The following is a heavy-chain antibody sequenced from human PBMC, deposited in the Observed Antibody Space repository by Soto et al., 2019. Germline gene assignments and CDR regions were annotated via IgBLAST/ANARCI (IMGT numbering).Heavy chain of an antibody. CDR2: INSDGSST. J-gene: IGHJ4*02. D-gene: IGHD6-19*01. CDR1: GFTFSSYW. V-gene: IGHV3-74*01. CDR3: ASLAVAGTIVDY. Sequence: GGSLRLSCAASGFTFSSYWMHWVRQAPGKGLVWVSRINSDGSSTSYADSVKGRFTISRDNAKNTLYLQMNSLRAEDTAVYYCASLAVAGTIVDYWGPGTLVTVSS.